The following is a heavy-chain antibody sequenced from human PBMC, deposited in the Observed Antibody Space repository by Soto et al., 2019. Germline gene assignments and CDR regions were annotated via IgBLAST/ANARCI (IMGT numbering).Heavy chain of an antibody. Sequence: GGSLRLSCAASGFTFSSYSMNWVRQAPGKGLEWVSSISSSSSYIYYADSVKGRFTISRDNAKNSLYLQMNSLRAEDTAVYYCARDLIAITMVRGAMDGMDVWGQGTTVTVSS. CDR3: ARDLIAITMVRGAMDGMDV. CDR1: GFTFSSYS. CDR2: ISSSSSYI. D-gene: IGHD3-10*01. V-gene: IGHV3-21*01. J-gene: IGHJ6*02.